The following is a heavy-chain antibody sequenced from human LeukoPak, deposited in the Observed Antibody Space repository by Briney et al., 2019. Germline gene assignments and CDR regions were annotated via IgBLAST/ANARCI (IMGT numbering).Heavy chain of an antibody. D-gene: IGHD5-18*01. J-gene: IGHJ4*02. CDR1: GGSISSSSYS. Sequence: SETLSLTCTVSGGSISSSSYSWGWIRQPPGKGLEWIGSIYYSGSTYYSPSLKSRVTISVDTSKNQFSLKLSSVTAADTAVYYCASLQLWTTSYYFDYWGQGTLVTVSS. CDR2: IYYSGST. CDR3: ASLQLWTTSYYFDY. V-gene: IGHV4-39*01.